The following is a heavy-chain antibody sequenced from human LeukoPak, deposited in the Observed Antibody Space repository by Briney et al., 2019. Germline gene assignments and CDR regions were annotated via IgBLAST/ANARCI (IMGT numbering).Heavy chain of an antibody. CDR1: GGSISSYY. J-gene: IGHJ4*02. V-gene: IGHV4-59*01. D-gene: IGHD1-26*01. CDR3: ARDRGSYYGGTFDY. CDR2: IYYSGST. Sequence: SETLSLTCTVSGGSISSYYWSWLRQPPGKGLEWIGYIYYSGSTNYNPSLKSRVTISVDTSKNQFSLKLSSVTAADTAVYYCARDRGSYYGGTFDYWGQGTLVTVSS.